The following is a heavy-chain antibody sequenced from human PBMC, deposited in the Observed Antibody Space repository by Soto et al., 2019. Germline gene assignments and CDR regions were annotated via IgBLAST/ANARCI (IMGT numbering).Heavy chain of an antibody. J-gene: IGHJ4*02. CDR2: ISAYNGNT. CDR1: GYTFTSYG. V-gene: IGHV1-18*01. CDR3: ARDVLRYFDWLSDFDY. D-gene: IGHD3-9*01. Sequence: ASVKVSCKASGYTFTSYGISWVRQAPGQGLEWMGWISAYNGNTNYAQKLQGRVTMTTDTSTSTAYMELRSLRSDDTAVYYCARDVLRYFDWLSDFDYWGQGTLVTVSS.